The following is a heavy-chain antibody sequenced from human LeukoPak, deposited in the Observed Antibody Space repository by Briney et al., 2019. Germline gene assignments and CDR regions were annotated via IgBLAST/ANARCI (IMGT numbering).Heavy chain of an antibody. CDR3: ARAHIVVVPAAMLAWFDP. Sequence: SETLSLTCAVYGGSFSGYYWSWIRQPPGKGLEWIGEINHSGGTNYNPSLKSRVTISVDTSKNQFSLKLSSVTAADTAVYYCARAHIVVVPAAMLAWFDPWGQGTLVTVSS. D-gene: IGHD2-2*01. CDR1: GGSFSGYY. V-gene: IGHV4-34*01. J-gene: IGHJ5*02. CDR2: INHSGGT.